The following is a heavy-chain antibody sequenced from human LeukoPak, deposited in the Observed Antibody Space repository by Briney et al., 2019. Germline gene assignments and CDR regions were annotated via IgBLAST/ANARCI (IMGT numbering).Heavy chain of an antibody. D-gene: IGHD3-10*01. CDR1: GGSISSYY. Sequence: SETLSLTCTVSGGSISSYYWSWIRQPPGKGLEWIGYIYYSGSTNYNPSLKSRVTISVDTSKNQFSLKLSSVTAADTAVYYCGRVERGGYYGSGSLDYWGQGTLVTVSS. CDR2: IYYSGST. J-gene: IGHJ4*02. V-gene: IGHV4-59*01. CDR3: GRVERGGYYGSGSLDY.